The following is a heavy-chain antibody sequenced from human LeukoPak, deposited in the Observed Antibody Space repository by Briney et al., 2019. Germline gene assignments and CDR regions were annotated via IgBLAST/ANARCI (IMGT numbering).Heavy chain of an antibody. CDR3: ARDWGYYYDSSGYYNDRYYYYYMDV. CDR1: GYNFRAYY. Sequence: ASVKVSCKASGYNFRAYYIHWVRQAPGQGLEWMGIINPSGGSTSYAQKFQGRVTMTRDTSTSTVYMELSSLRSEDTAVYYCARDWGYYYDSSGYYNDRYYYYYMDVWGKGTTVTISS. D-gene: IGHD3-22*01. J-gene: IGHJ6*03. CDR2: INPSGGST. V-gene: IGHV1-46*01.